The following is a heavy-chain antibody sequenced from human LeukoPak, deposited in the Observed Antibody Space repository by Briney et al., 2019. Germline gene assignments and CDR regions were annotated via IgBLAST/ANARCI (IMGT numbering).Heavy chain of an antibody. V-gene: IGHV3-23*01. CDR1: GFTFSSYA. D-gene: IGHD1-26*01. Sequence: PGGSQRLSCAASGFTFSSYAMSWVRQAPGKGLEWVSAISGSGGSTYYADSVKGRFTISRDNSKNMLYLQMNSLRVEDTAVYYCAKGWELLIRDCAFDIWGQGTMVTVSS. CDR2: ISGSGGST. CDR3: AKGWELLIRDCAFDI. J-gene: IGHJ3*02.